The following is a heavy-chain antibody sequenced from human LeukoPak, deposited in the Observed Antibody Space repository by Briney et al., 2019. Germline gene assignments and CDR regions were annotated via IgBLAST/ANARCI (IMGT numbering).Heavy chain of an antibody. Sequence: PSETLSLTCTISNGSISSYYWSWIRQPPGKGLEWIGYIYYSGSTKYNPSLKSRVTMSVDTSKNQFSLNLSSVTAADTAVYFCARGRYSGSIFDYWGQGTLVTVSS. CDR3: ARGRYSGSIFDY. CDR2: IYYSGST. V-gene: IGHV4-59*01. D-gene: IGHD1-26*01. J-gene: IGHJ4*02. CDR1: NGSISSYY.